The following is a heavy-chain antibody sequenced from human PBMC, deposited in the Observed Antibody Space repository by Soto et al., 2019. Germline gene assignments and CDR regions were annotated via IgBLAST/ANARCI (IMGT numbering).Heavy chain of an antibody. Sequence: SLRLSFAASDFSFSSYAMHWIRQAPGKGLEWLAVISFDGNIIQYADSVKGRFIISRDNSKNTLYLQMNSLRGDDTAVYYCARTFDTITYYFDYWGQGTLVTVSS. V-gene: IGHV3-30-3*01. CDR1: DFSFSSYA. D-gene: IGHD3-9*01. CDR3: ARTFDTITYYFDY. J-gene: IGHJ4*02. CDR2: ISFDGNII.